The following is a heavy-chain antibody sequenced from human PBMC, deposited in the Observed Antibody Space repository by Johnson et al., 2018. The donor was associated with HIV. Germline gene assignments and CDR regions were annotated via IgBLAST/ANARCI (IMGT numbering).Heavy chain of an antibody. CDR2: IWYDGSNK. D-gene: IGHD3-22*01. CDR1: GFTFSDYY. CDR3: ARAYYDSRGYYPHAFHV. Sequence: LVESGGGVVQPGRSLRLSCAASGFTFSDYYMSWIRQAPGKGLEWVAVIWYDGSNKYYADSVKGRLTISRDNSKNTLYLQMNRLRAEDTAVYYCARAYYDSRGYYPHAFHVWGQGTVVTVSS. J-gene: IGHJ3*01. V-gene: IGHV3-33*08.